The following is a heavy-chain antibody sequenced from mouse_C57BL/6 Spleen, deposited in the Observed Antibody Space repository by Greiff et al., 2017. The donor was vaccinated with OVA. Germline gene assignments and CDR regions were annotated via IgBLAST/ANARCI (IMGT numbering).Heavy chain of an antibody. D-gene: IGHD6-1*01. Sequence: QVQLQQPGAELVRPGSSVKLSCKASGYTFTSYWMHWVKQRPIQGLEWIGNIDPSDSETHYNQKFKDKATLTVDKSSSTAYMQLSSQTSEDSAVYYCARSGQLYAMDYWGQGASVTVS. V-gene: IGHV1-52*01. J-gene: IGHJ4*01. CDR2: IDPSDSET. CDR3: ARSGQLYAMDY. CDR1: GYTFTSYW.